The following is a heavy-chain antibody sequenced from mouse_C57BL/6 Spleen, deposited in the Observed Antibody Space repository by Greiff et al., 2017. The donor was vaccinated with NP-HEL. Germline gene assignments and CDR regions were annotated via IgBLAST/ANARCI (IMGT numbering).Heavy chain of an antibody. CDR3: TNYYGSSGFDY. D-gene: IGHD1-1*01. CDR1: GYTFTDYE. CDR2: IDPETGGT. V-gene: IGHV1-15*01. Sequence: QVQLQQSGAELVRPGASVTLSCKASGYTFTDYEMHWVKQTPVHGLEWIGAIDPETGGTVYNQKFKGKAILTADKSSSTAYMELRSLTSEDSAVYYCTNYYGSSGFDYWGQGTTLTVSS. J-gene: IGHJ2*01.